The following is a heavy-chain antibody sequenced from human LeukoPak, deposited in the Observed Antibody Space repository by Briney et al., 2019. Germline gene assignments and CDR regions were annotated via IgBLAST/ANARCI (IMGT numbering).Heavy chain of an antibody. J-gene: IGHJ6*03. CDR3: ARVRSGSYSYYNYYYMDV. V-gene: IGHV3-21*01. CDR1: GFTFSSYA. CDR2: INSSSSYI. D-gene: IGHD1-26*01. Sequence: GGSLRLSCAASGFTFSSYAMHWVRQAPGKGLEWVSSINSSSSYIYYADSVKGRFTISRDNAKNSLYLQMNSLRAEDTAVYYCARVRSGSYSYYNYYYMDVWGKGTTVTVSS.